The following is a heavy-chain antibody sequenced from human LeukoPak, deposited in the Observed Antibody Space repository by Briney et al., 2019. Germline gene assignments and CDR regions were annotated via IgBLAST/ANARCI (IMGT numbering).Heavy chain of an antibody. Sequence: GGSLRLSCAASGFTFSLYYMSWVRQAPGKGLEWVANIKQDGSEKNYVDSAKGRFTISRDNAKNSLYLQMNSLRAEDTAVYYCARDGPYYYDSSGSKFDYWGQGTLVTVSS. D-gene: IGHD3-22*01. CDR2: IKQDGSEK. V-gene: IGHV3-7*01. CDR1: GFTFSLYY. CDR3: ARDGPYYYDSSGSKFDY. J-gene: IGHJ4*02.